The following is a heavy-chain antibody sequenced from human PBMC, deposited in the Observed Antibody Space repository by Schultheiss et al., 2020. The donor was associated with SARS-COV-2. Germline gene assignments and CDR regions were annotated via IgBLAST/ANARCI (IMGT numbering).Heavy chain of an antibody. J-gene: IGHJ6*02. V-gene: IGHV3-30*03. D-gene: IGHD6-13*01. CDR2: ISYDGSDK. Sequence: GGSLRLSCAASGFTFSSYSMNWVRQAPGKGLEWVAVISYDGSDKYYADSVKGRFTISRDNSKNTLYLQMNSLRAEDTAVYYCARGPRYSSSWYYGMDVWGQGTTVTVSS. CDR3: ARGPRYSSSWYYGMDV. CDR1: GFTFSSYS.